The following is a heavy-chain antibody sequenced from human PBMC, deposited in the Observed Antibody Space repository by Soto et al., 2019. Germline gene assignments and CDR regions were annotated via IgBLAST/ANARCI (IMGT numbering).Heavy chain of an antibody. J-gene: IGHJ4*02. V-gene: IGHV4-59*01. CDR3: ASGFYGSGSKRADY. CDR2: IYYSGST. Sequence: PSETLSLTCTVSGGSISSYYWSWIRQPPGKGLEWIGYIYYSGSTNYNPSLKSRVTISVDTSKNQFSLKLSSVTAADTAVYYCASGFYGSGSKRADYWGQGTLVTVSS. D-gene: IGHD3-10*01. CDR1: GGSISSYY.